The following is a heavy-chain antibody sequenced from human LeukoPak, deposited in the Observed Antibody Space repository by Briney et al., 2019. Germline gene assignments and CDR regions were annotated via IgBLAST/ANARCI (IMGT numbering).Heavy chain of an antibody. CDR2: LYPDDSDP. CDR3: SRPLGATPFFDY. Sequence: GESLKTSCKGSGYSFTSYWIGWERQMPGKGLGWIVILYPDDSDPIYSPLFQGQVTLPADKSLSPAYPQWHNLKTPDTGLDYLSRPLGATPFFDYWGQGTLVTVSP. J-gene: IGHJ4*02. V-gene: IGHV5-51*01. CDR1: GYSFTSYW. D-gene: IGHD2-15*01.